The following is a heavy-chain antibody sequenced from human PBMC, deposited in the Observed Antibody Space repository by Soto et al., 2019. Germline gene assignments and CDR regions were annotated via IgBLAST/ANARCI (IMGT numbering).Heavy chain of an antibody. J-gene: IGHJ6*02. V-gene: IGHV4-31*03. CDR3: ARFVMVRGVIGYYGMDV. CDR2: IYYSGST. D-gene: IGHD3-10*01. CDR1: GGSISSGDYY. Sequence: SETLSLTCTVSGGSISSGDYYWSWIRQHPGKGLEWIGYIYYSGSTYYNPSLKSRVTISVDTSKNQFSLKLSSVTAADTAVYYCARFVMVRGVIGYYGMDVWGQGTTVTVSS.